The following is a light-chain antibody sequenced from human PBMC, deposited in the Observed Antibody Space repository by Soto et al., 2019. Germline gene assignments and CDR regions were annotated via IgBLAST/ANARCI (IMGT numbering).Light chain of an antibody. CDR1: QSVLYSSNNKNY. V-gene: IGKV4-1*01. J-gene: IGKJ1*01. CDR2: WAS. CDR3: QQYYSTPRT. Sequence: DIVMTQSPDSLAVSLGERATINCKSSQSVLYSSNNKNYLAWYQQKPGQPPNLLIYWASTRESGVPDRFSGSGSETDFTLKISSLQDEDGAVSSCQQYYSTPRTFGQGTKVEIK.